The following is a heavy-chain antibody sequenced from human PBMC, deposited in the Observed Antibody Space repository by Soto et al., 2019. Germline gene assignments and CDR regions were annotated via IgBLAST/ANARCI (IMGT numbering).Heavy chain of an antibody. J-gene: IGHJ4*02. Sequence: QVQLVESGGGVVQPGRSLRLSCAASGFTFSSYGMHWVRQAPGKGLEWVAVIWYDGSNKYYADSVKGRFTISRDNSKNTVDLAMNELRAQGTGVDFWGGLGGGSGSSDSIDYWGQGTLVTVSS. D-gene: IGHD1-26*01. CDR2: IWYDGSNK. CDR3: GGLGGGSGSSDSIDY. CDR1: GFTFSSYG. V-gene: IGHV3-33*01.